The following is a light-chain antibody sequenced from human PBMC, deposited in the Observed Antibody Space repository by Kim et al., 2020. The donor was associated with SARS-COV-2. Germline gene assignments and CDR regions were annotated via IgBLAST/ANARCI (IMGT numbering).Light chain of an antibody. CDR2: GYN. V-gene: IGLV1-44*01. CDR1: FSNVGRNT. Sequence: GQRVSISCCGSFSNVGRNTVNWWPQLPGTAPKLLIFGYNQRPPGVPDRFSGSKSGTSASLAISGLQSEDEADYYCAAWDDNLNGVGFGGGTQLTVL. CDR3: AAWDDNLNGVG. J-gene: IGLJ2*01.